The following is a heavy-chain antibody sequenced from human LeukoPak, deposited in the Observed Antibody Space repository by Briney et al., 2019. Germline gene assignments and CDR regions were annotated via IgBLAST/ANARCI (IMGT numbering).Heavy chain of an antibody. CDR1: GFTFSDHY. CDR2: ISYDGSNK. J-gene: IGHJ5*02. D-gene: IGHD6-13*01. Sequence: GGSLRLSCAVSGFTFSDHYMTWIRQAPGKGLEWVAVISYDGSNKYYADSVKGRFTISRDNSKNTLYLQMNSLRAEDTAVYYCARDVAAAGTRWFDPWGQGTLVTVSS. V-gene: IGHV3-30*03. CDR3: ARDVAAAGTRWFDP.